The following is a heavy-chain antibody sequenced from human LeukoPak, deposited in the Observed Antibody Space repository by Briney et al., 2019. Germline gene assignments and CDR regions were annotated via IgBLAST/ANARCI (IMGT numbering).Heavy chain of an antibody. CDR3: TRDRGSSTLGDY. D-gene: IGHD7-27*01. CDR1: GFTFGDYA. J-gene: IGHJ4*02. V-gene: IGHV3-49*04. CDR2: IRSKAFGETA. Sequence: GGSLRLSCTVSGFTFGDYAINWVRQAPGKGLEWVGFIRSKAFGETAEYAASVKGRFTISKDDSKSIAYLQMNSLKTEDTAVYYCTRDRGSSTLGDYWGQGTLVTVSS.